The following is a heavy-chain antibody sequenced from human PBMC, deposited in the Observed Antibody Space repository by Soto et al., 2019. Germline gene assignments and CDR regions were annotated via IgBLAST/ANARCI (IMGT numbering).Heavy chain of an antibody. Sequence: GGSLRLSCAASGFTFSSYAMSWVRQAPGKGLEWVSSFSGSGGNTYYADSVKGRFTISRDSSKNTLYLQMNSLRAEDTAVYYCAKEDSSGTYYLYYFDYWGPGTLVTVSS. CDR3: AKEDSSGTYYLYYFDY. J-gene: IGHJ4*02. CDR1: GFTFSSYA. CDR2: FSGSGGNT. D-gene: IGHD3-10*01. V-gene: IGHV3-23*01.